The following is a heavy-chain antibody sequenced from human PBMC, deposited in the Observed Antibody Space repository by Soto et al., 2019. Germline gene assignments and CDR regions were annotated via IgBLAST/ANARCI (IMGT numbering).Heavy chain of an antibody. V-gene: IGHV3-23*01. CDR2: ISGSGGST. CDR1: GFTFSSYA. CDR3: AKGNSWSPALVHDI. D-gene: IGHD1-7*01. J-gene: IGHJ3*02. Sequence: PGGSLRLSCAASGFTFSSYAMNWVRQAPGKGLEWVSAISGSGGSTYYADSVKGRFTISRDSSKNTLYLQMNSLRAEDTAVYYCAKGNSWSPALVHDIWGQGTMVTVSS.